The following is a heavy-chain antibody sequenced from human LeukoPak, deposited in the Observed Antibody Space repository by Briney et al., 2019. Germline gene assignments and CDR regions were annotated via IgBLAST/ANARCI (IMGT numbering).Heavy chain of an antibody. D-gene: IGHD5-18*01. CDR1: GYTFTGYY. J-gene: IGHJ3*02. CDR2: INPNSGGT. Sequence: ASVKVSCKASGYTFTGYYMHWVRQAPGQGLEWMGWINPNSGGTNYAQKFQGRVTMTRDTSISTAYMELSRPRSDDTAVYYCARDSGLHNAFDIWGQGTMVTVSS. V-gene: IGHV1-2*02. CDR3: ARDSGLHNAFDI.